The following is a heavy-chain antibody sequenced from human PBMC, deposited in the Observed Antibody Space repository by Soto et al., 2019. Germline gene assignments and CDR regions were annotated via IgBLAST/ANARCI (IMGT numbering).Heavy chain of an antibody. D-gene: IGHD6-13*01. V-gene: IGHV3-66*01. CDR3: ARVPSSSYHYFDY. CDR2: IYSGGNE. J-gene: IGHJ4*02. CDR1: GFTVSSIY. Sequence: PGGSLRLSCAASGFTVSSIYMSWVRQAPGKGLEWVSVIYSGGNEYYPDSVKGRFTISRDNSKNTLYLQMNSLRAEDTAVYYCARVPSSSYHYFDYWGQGTLVTVSS.